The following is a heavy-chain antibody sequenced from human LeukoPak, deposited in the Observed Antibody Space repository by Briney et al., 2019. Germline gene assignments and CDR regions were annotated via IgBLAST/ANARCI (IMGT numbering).Heavy chain of an antibody. J-gene: IGHJ4*02. CDR3: AKDIVRYCSGGSCFSSYFDY. CDR2: ISWNSDSI. D-gene: IGHD2-15*01. V-gene: IGHV3-9*03. Sequence: GGSLRVPCAASGFTFDDYAMHWVRQAPGKGLEWVSGISWNSDSIGYADSVKGRFTISRDNAKNSLYLQMNSLRAEDMALYYCAKDIVRYCSGGSCFSSYFDYWGQGTLVTVSS. CDR1: GFTFDDYA.